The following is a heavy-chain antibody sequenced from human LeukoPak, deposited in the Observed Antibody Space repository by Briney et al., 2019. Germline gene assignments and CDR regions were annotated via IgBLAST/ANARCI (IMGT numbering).Heavy chain of an antibody. D-gene: IGHD6-19*01. J-gene: IGHJ4*02. CDR3: ARLPGIAVAGPDY. V-gene: IGHV3-30-3*01. CDR2: ISYDGSNK. CDR1: GFTFSSYA. Sequence: GGSLRLSCAASGFTFSSYAMHWVRQAPGKGLEWGAVISYDGSNKYYADSVKGRFTISRDNSKNTLYLQMNSLRAEDTAVYYCARLPGIAVAGPDYWGQGTLVTVSS.